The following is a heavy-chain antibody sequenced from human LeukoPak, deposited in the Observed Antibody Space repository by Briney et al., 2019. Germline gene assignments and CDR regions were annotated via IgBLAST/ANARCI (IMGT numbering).Heavy chain of an antibody. CDR3: ASSYSSSWGY. CDR2: INPSGGST. V-gene: IGHV1-46*01. Sequence: PGGSLRLSCAASGFTFSSYAMHWVRQAPGQGLEWMGIINPSGGSTSYAQKFQGRVTMTRDTSTSTVYMELSSLRSEDTAVYYCASSYSSSWGYWGQGTLVTVSS. J-gene: IGHJ4*02. CDR1: GFTFSSYA. D-gene: IGHD6-13*01.